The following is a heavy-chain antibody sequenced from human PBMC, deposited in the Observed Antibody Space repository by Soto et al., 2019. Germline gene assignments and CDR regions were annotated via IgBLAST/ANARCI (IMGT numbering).Heavy chain of an antibody. CDR2: MNPNSGNT. D-gene: IGHD3-22*01. V-gene: IGHV1-8*01. CDR1: GYTFTSYD. J-gene: IGHJ6*02. Sequence: QVQLVQSGAEVKKPGASVKVSCKASGYTFTSYDINWVRQATGQGLEWMGWMNPNSGNTGYAQKFQGRVTMTRNTSISTAYMELSSLRYEDPAVYYCARGYSSGYSRWLRQYYGMDVWGQGTTVTVSS. CDR3: ARGYSSGYSRWLRQYYGMDV.